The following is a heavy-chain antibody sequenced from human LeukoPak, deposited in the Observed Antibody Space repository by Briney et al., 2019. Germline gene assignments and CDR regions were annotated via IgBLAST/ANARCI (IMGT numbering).Heavy chain of an antibody. V-gene: IGHV4-59*08. CDR2: IYYSGST. J-gene: IGHJ6*02. Sequence: SETLSLTCTASGGSISSYYWSWIRQPPGKGLEWIGYIYYSGSTNYNPSLKSRVTISVDTSKNQFSLKLSSVTAADTAVYYCARRAGHTYGYSGYDLLYYYYGMDVWGQGTTVTVSS. CDR1: GGSISSYY. CDR3: ARRAGHTYGYSGYDLLYYYYGMDV. D-gene: IGHD5-12*01.